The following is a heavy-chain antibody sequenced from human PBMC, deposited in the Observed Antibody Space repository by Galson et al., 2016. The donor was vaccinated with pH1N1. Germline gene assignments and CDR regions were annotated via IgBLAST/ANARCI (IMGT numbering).Heavy chain of an antibody. CDR1: GVTFSSYA. J-gene: IGHJ2*01. Sequence: SVKVSCKAPGVTFSSYAINWVRQAPGQGLEWMGWMNPNNGNADYAPKFQGRVTLTRNASINTAYMELSSLTSEDTAVYYCARGPVYWYFDLWGRGTPVIVSS. CDR3: ARGPVYWYFDL. V-gene: IGHV1-8*01. CDR2: MNPNNGNA.